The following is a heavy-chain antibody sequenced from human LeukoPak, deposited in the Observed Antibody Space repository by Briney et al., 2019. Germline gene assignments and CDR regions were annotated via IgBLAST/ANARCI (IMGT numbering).Heavy chain of an antibody. CDR3: ARVSGCSGGICTSLKY. J-gene: IGHJ4*02. Sequence: GRSLRLSCAASGFTFSSYEMHWVRQALGKGLEWVTLISYDGTNKYYADSVKGRFTVSRDNSNNTVFLQMHSLSAEDTAVYYCARVSGCSGGICTSLKYWGQGTLVTVSS. CDR1: GFTFSSYE. CDR2: ISYDGTNK. D-gene: IGHD2-15*01. V-gene: IGHV3-30*04.